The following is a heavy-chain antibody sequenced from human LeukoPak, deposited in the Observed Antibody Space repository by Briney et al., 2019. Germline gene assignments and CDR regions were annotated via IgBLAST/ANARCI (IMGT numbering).Heavy chain of an antibody. CDR1: GYTLSNYW. D-gene: IGHD5-12*01. V-gene: IGHV5-51*01. Sequence: GESLKISCKASGYTLSNYWIAWVRQMPGKGLEWMGIIYPGDSDTRYSPSFQGQVTISADKSTSTAYLQWSSLKASDTALYYCAREGEYSPYDTPYGARGPLFTVSS. CDR2: IYPGDSDT. CDR3: AREGEYSPYDTPY. J-gene: IGHJ4*02.